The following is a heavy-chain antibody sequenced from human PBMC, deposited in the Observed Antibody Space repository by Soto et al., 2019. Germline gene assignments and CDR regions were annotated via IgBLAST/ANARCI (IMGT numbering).Heavy chain of an antibody. V-gene: IGHV5-51*01. CDR1: GYSFTSYW. CDR2: IYPGDSDT. D-gene: IGHD4-17*01. J-gene: IGHJ6*03. CDR3: ARQKTGREMTTLNRRYYYYYYYIDV. Sequence: GESLKISCKGSGYSFTSYWIGWVRQMPGKGLEWMGIIYPGDSDTRYSPSFQGQVTISADKSISTAYLQWSSLKASDTAMYYCARQKTGREMTTLNRRYYYYYYYIDVWAKGTTVTVSS.